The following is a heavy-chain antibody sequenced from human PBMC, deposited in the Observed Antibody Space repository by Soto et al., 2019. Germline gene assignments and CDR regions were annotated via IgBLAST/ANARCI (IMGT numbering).Heavy chain of an antibody. CDR2: ISYDGSNK. CDR3: AKSRGYYYGSGSYYREDTDYYYYGMDV. D-gene: IGHD3-10*01. Sequence: GGSLRLSCAASGFTFSSYGMHWVRQAPGKGLEWVAVISYDGSNKYYADSVKGRFTISRDNSKNTLYLQMNSLRAEDTAVYYCAKSRGYYYGSGSYYREDTDYYYYGMDVWGQGTTVTVSS. V-gene: IGHV3-30*18. CDR1: GFTFSSYG. J-gene: IGHJ6*02.